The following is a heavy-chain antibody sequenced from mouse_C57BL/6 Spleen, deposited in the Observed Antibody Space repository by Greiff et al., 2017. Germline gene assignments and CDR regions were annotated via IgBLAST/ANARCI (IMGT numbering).Heavy chain of an antibody. Sequence: QVQLQQSGAELVRPGASVKLSCKASGYTFTDYYINWVKQRPGQGLEWIARIYPGSGNTYYNEKFKGKATLTAEKSSSTAYMQLSSLTSEDSAVYFCARQVSYYCDYWGQGTTLTVSS. CDR2: IYPGSGNT. CDR3: ARQVSYYCDY. V-gene: IGHV1-76*01. D-gene: IGHD2-14*01. J-gene: IGHJ2*01. CDR1: GYTFTDYY.